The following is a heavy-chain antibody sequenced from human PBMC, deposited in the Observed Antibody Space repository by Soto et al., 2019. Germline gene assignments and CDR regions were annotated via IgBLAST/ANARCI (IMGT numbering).Heavy chain of an antibody. Sequence: QVQLVEFGGGVVQPGRSLRLSCAASGFTFSSYGMHWVRQAPGKGLEWVAVISYDGSNKYYADSVKGRFTISRDNSKNTLYLQMNSLRAEDTAVYYCAKDNRDSSGYYYSVAPLDYWGQGTLVTVYS. V-gene: IGHV3-30*18. CDR1: GFTFSSYG. CDR3: AKDNRDSSGYYYSVAPLDY. D-gene: IGHD3-22*01. CDR2: ISYDGSNK. J-gene: IGHJ4*02.